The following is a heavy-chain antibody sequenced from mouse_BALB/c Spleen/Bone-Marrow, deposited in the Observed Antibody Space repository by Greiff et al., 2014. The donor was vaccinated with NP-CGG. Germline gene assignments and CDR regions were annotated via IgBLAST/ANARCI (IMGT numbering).Heavy chain of an antibody. Sequence: VQLKESGPDLVKPSQSLSLTCTVTGYSITSYYSWHWIRQFPGNKMEWMGYIHYSGTTVYNPPLKSRISITRDTSNNQFFLQLNSVTTEDTATYYCARFAGTPYTRDYWGQGTSVTVSS. D-gene: IGHD4-1*01. CDR2: IHYSGTT. J-gene: IGHJ4*01. CDR1: GYSITSYYS. V-gene: IGHV3-1*02. CDR3: ARFAGTPYTRDY.